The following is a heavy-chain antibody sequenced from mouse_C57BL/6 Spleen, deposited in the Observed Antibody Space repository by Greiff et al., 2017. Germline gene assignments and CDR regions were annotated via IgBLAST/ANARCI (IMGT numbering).Heavy chain of an antibody. V-gene: IGHV1-76*01. Sequence: VQLQQSGAELVRPGASVKLSCKASGYTFTDYYINWVKQRPGQGLEWIARIYPGSGNTYYNEKFKGKATLTAEKSSSTAYMQLSSLTSEDSAVYFCARGWANSYFDDWGQGTTLTVSS. CDR2: IYPGSGNT. CDR1: GYTFTDYY. J-gene: IGHJ2*01. D-gene: IGHD3-1*01. CDR3: ARGWANSYFDD.